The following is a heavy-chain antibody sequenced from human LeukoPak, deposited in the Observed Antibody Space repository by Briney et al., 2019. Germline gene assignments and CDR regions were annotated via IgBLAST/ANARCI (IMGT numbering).Heavy chain of an antibody. J-gene: IGHJ4*02. CDR3: ARGRLLWFGEFDY. CDR1: GYSISSGYY. D-gene: IGHD3-10*01. CDR2: IYHSGST. V-gene: IGHV4-38-2*01. Sequence: PSETLSLTRAVSGYSISSGYYWGWIRQPPGKGLEWIGSIYHSGSTYYNPSLKSRVTISVDTSKNQFSLKLSSVTAADTAVYYCARGRLLWFGEFDYWGQGTLVTVSS.